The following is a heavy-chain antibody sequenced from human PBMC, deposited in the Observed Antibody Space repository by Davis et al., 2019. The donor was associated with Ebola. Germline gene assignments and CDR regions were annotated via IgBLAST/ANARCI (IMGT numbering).Heavy chain of an antibody. CDR1: GFTFSSYA. Sequence: GESLKISCAASGFTFSSYAMSWVRQAPGKGLEWVSGISWNSGSIGYADSAKGRFTISRDNSKNTLYLQMNSLRAEDTAVYYCAKHDYNYYYYYGMDVWGQGTTVTVSS. CDR3: AKHDYNYYYYYGMDV. V-gene: IGHV3-23*01. J-gene: IGHJ6*02. CDR2: ISWNSGSI. D-gene: IGHD4-11*01.